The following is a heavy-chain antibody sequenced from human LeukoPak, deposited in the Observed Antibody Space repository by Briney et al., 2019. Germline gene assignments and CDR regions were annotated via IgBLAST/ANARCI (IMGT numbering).Heavy chain of an antibody. CDR2: INTNTGNP. CDR3: ARDQRAGATGLDY. CDR1: GYSFTSHY. Sequence: ASVKVSCKASGYSFTSHYMHWVRQAPGQGLEWMGWINTNTGNPTYAQGFTGRFVFSLDTSVSTAYLQISSLKAEDTAVYYCARDQRAGATGLDYWGQGTLVTVSS. D-gene: IGHD1-26*01. J-gene: IGHJ4*02. V-gene: IGHV7-4-1*02.